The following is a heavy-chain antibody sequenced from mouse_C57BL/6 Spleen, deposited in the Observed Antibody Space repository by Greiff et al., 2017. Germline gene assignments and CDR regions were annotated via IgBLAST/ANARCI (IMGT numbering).Heavy chain of an antibody. V-gene: IGHV14-2*01. CDR3: ASGYYSYAMDY. Sequence: EVQLQQSGAELVKPGASVKLSCTASGFNIKDYYMHWVKQRTEQGLEWIGRIDPEDGETKYALKFQGKATITADTSSNTAYLQLSSLTSEAAAVYYCASGYYSYAMDYWGQGTSVTVSS. D-gene: IGHD2-3*01. J-gene: IGHJ4*01. CDR2: IDPEDGET. CDR1: GFNIKDYY.